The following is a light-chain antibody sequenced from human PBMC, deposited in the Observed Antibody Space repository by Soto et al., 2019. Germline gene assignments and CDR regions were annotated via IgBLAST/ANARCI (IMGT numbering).Light chain of an antibody. CDR1: QGIRNF. J-gene: IGKJ5*01. V-gene: IGKV1-27*01. CDR3: QTYSSVIT. CDR2: AAS. Sequence: DIQMTQSPSSLSASVGDRVPITCRASQGIRNFLAWYQQKPGKVPKLLISAASTLESGVPSRFSGSGSGTDFTLTMTSLQPEDVATYFCQTYSSVITFGQGTRLEIK.